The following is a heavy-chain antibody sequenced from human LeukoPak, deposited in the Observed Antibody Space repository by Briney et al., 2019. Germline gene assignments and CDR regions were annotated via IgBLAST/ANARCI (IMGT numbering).Heavy chain of an antibody. CDR1: GYTFTGYY. CDR3: ARDRTRYCSSTSCYPDY. Sequence: ASVKVSCKASGYTFTGYYMHWVRQAPGQGLEWMGWMNPNSGGTNYAQKFQGRVTMTRDTSISTVYMEVSRLRSDDTAVYYCARDRTRYCSSTSCYPDYWGQGTLVTVSS. D-gene: IGHD2-2*01. V-gene: IGHV1-2*02. CDR2: MNPNSGGT. J-gene: IGHJ4*02.